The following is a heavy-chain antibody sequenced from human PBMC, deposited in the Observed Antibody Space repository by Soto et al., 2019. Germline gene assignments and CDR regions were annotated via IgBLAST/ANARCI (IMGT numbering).Heavy chain of an antibody. CDR1: GFTVSSKY. J-gene: IGHJ3*02. V-gene: IGHV3-66*01. CDR2: IQSGGTT. D-gene: IGHD6-13*01. Sequence: GGSLRLSCAASGFTVSSKYMTWVRQAPGKGLEWVSLIQSGGTTYYAGSVKGRFTISRDTSENTLYLQMNSLRAEDTAVYYCAKDSVYSSSWLDAFDIWGQGTMVTVSS. CDR3: AKDSVYSSSWLDAFDI.